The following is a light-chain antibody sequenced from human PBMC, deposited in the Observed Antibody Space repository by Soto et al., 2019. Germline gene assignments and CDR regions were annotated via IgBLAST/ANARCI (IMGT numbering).Light chain of an antibody. V-gene: IGLV2-23*02. CDR1: SGDVGSYNL. CDR3: CSYAGNSEV. CDR2: EVT. J-gene: IGLJ1*01. Sequence: HSVLRRAGSGYGFPGQSITIPCTGNSGDVGSYNLVSWYQQHPGRAPKLLIYEVTERPSGVSNRFSGSKSGSTASLTISWLQPDDEANYYCCSYAGNSEVFGTGTKVTVL.